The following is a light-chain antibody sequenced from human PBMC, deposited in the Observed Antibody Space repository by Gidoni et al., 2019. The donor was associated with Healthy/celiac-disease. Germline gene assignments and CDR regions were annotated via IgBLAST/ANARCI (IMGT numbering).Light chain of an antibody. CDR2: GAS. CDR1: QSVSSN. V-gene: IGKV3-15*01. J-gene: IGKJ1*01. CDR3: QQYNNWPPWT. Sequence: EIVMTQSPATLSVSPGERATLSCRASQSVSSNLVWYQQKPGQAPRLLIYGASTRAIGIPARFSGSGSGTEFTLTISSLHSEDFAVDYCQQYNNWPPWTFGQGTKVEIK.